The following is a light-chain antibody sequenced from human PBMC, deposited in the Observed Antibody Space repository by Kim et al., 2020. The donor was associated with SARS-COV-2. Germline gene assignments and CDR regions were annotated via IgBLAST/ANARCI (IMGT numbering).Light chain of an antibody. CDR3: SSYTSGITVA. J-gene: IGLJ2*01. Sequence: GISHRFSGSKSGNTASLTISWLQAEDEADYYCSSYTSGITVAFGGGTQLTVL. V-gene: IGLV2-14*01.